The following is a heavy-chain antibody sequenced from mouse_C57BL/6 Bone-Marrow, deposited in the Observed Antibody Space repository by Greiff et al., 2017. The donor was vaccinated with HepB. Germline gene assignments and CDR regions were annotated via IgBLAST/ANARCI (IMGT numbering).Heavy chain of an antibody. CDR2: IYPGDGDT. J-gene: IGHJ3*01. CDR3: ARGGSNYVVAY. V-gene: IGHV1-80*01. CDR1: GYAFSSYW. Sequence: QVHVKQSGAELVKPGASVKISCKASGYAFSSYWMNWVKQRPGKGLEWIGQIYPGDGDTNYNGKFKGKATLTADKSSSTAYMQLSSLTSEDSAVYFCARGGSNYVVAYWGQGTLVTVSA. D-gene: IGHD2-5*01.